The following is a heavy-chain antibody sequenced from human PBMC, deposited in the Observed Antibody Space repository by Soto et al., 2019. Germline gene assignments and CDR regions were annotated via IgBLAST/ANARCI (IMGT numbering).Heavy chain of an antibody. J-gene: IGHJ3*02. CDR1: GFTFSSYS. CDR2: ISSSSSTI. CDR3: ARSIGYCSSTSCYVLYYGSGSYYDAFDI. D-gene: IGHD2-2*01. Sequence: GESLKISCAASGFTFSSYSMNWVRQAPGKGLEWVSYISSSSSTIYYADSVKGRFTISRDNAKNSLYLQMNSLRAEDTAVYYCARSIGYCSSTSCYVLYYGSGSYYDAFDIWGQGTMVTVSS. V-gene: IGHV3-48*01.